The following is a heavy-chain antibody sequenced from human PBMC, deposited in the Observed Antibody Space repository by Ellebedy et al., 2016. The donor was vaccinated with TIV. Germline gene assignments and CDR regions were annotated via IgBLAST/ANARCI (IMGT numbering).Heavy chain of an antibody. CDR1: GFTFSSYA. CDR3: ARDGVTASSLYFDY. V-gene: IGHV3-30-3*01. Sequence: GGSLRLXCAASGFTFSSYAMHWVRPAPGKGLEWVAVISYDGSNKYYADSVKGRFTISRDNSKNTLYLQMNSLRAEDTAVYYCARDGVTASSLYFDYWGQGTLVTVSS. CDR2: ISYDGSNK. D-gene: IGHD2-8*01. J-gene: IGHJ4*02.